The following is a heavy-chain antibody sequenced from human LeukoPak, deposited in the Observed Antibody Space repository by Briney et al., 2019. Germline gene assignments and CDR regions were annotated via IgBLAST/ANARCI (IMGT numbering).Heavy chain of an antibody. D-gene: IGHD3-3*01. CDR3: ARDEAIFGAGYYYGMDV. CDR2: INYSGST. J-gene: IGHJ6*02. Sequence: SETLSLTCIVSGGSISSGGHYWSWIRQHPGKGLEWIGYINYSGSTYYNPSLKSRVTISVDTSQNQFSLKLSSVTAADTAVYYCARDEAIFGAGYYYGMDVWGQGTTVTVSS. V-gene: IGHV4-31*03. CDR1: GGSISSGGHY.